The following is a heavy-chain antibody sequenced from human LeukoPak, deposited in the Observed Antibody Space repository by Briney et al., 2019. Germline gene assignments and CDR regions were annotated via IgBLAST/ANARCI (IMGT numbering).Heavy chain of an antibody. V-gene: IGHV3-30*18. J-gene: IGHJ4*02. D-gene: IGHD5-24*01. Sequence: GGSLRLSCAASGFTFSSYGMHWVRQAPGKGLEWVAVISSDGGNAFYVDSVKGRFTISRDNSKSTLYLQIHSLRPEDTGVFYCAKIGMSTPSDYWGQGTLVTISS. CDR2: ISSDGGNA. CDR3: AKIGMSTPSDY. CDR1: GFTFSSYG.